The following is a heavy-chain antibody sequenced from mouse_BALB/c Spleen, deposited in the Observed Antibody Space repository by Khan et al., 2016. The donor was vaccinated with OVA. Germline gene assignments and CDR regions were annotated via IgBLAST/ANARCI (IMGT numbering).Heavy chain of an antibody. Sequence: EVQLQESGPGLVKPSQSLSLTCTVTGYSITSDYAWNWIRQFPGNKLEWMGYIRYSGSTSYNPSLKSRTTITRDTSKNQFFLQLNSMNTEDTATFYCARSLYYAYSSWGHFDVWGAGTTVTVSS. CDR2: IRYSGST. D-gene: IGHD2-2*01. CDR1: GYSITSDYA. V-gene: IGHV3-2*02. J-gene: IGHJ1*01. CDR3: ARSLYYAYSSWGHFDV.